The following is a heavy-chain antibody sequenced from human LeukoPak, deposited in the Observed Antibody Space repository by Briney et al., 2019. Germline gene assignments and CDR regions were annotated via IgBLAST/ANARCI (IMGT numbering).Heavy chain of an antibody. D-gene: IGHD3-22*01. V-gene: IGHV4-38-2*01. Sequence: SETLSLTCAVSGYSISSGYYWGGIRQPPGKGLEWIGSIYHSGSTYYNPSLKSRVTISVDTSKNQFSLKLSSVTAADTAVYYCARHAASGYSLDAFDIWGQGTMVTVSS. CDR1: GYSISSGYY. CDR3: ARHAASGYSLDAFDI. J-gene: IGHJ3*02. CDR2: IYHSGST.